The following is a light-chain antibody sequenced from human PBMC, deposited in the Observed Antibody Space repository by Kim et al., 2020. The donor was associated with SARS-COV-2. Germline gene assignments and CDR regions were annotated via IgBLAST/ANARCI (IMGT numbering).Light chain of an antibody. J-gene: IGLJ3*02. V-gene: IGLV3-9*01. CDR1: NSGSKN. CDR2: RDS. CDR3: QVWDSSTWV. Sequence: SVALGQTARSTGGGNNSGSKNGHWYQQKPGQAPVLVIDRDSNRPSGMPERFSGSNAGNTATLTISRAQAGDEADYYCQVWDSSTWVFGGGTQLTVL.